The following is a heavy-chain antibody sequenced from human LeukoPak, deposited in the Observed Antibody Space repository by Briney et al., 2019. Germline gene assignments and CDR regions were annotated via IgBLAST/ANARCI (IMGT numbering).Heavy chain of an antibody. V-gene: IGHV1-3*01. CDR2: INAGNGNT. CDR3: ARVVSWYHYFDY. Sequence: ASVKVSCKASGYTLTSYAMHWVRQAPGQRLEWMGWINAGNGNTKYSQKFQGRVTITRDTSASTAYMELSSLRSEDTAVYYCARVVSWYHYFDYWGQGALVTVSS. CDR1: GYTLTSYA. J-gene: IGHJ4*02. D-gene: IGHD6-13*01.